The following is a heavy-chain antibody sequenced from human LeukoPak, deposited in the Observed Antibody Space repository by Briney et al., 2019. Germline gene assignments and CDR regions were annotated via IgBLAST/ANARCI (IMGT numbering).Heavy chain of an antibody. Sequence: ASVKVSCKASGYIFSTYGISWVRQAPGQGLEWMGWISGYNGNTNYAQNLQGRVTMTTDTSTSTAYMELRSLRSDDTAVYYYARGLGVVTAQSEQPKPRYFDLWGRGTQVTVSS. V-gene: IGHV1-18*01. CDR3: ARGLGVVTAQSEQPKPRYFDL. J-gene: IGHJ2*01. CDR2: ISGYNGNT. D-gene: IGHD2-21*02. CDR1: GYIFSTYG.